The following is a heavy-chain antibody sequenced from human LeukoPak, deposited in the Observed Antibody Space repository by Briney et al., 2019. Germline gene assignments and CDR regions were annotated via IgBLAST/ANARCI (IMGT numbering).Heavy chain of an antibody. J-gene: IGHJ4*02. V-gene: IGHV3-30*04. CDR1: GFTFSSYA. CDR3: ARVGAGPDY. D-gene: IGHD6-19*01. Sequence: PGGSLRLSCAASGFTFSSYAMHWVRQAPGKGLEWVAVISYDGSNKYYADSVKGRFTISRDNSKNTLYLQMNSLRAEDTAVYYCARVGAGPDYWGQGTLVTVSS. CDR2: ISYDGSNK.